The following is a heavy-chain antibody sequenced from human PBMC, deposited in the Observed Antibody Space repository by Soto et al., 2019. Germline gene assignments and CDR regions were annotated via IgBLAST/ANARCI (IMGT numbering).Heavy chain of an antibody. J-gene: IGHJ4*02. Sequence: PGGSLRLSCAASGFTVSSNYMSWVRQAPGKGLEWVSLIYSGGSTYYADSVKGRFTISRDNSKNTLYLQMNSLRAEDTAVYYCARATQPRIQLYSYFDYWGQGTLVTVSS. CDR1: GFTVSSNY. CDR3: ARATQPRIQLYSYFDY. D-gene: IGHD5-18*01. CDR2: IYSGGST. V-gene: IGHV3-53*01.